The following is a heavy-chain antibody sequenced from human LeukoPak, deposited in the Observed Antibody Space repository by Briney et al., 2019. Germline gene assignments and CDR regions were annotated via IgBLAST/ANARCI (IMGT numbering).Heavy chain of an antibody. CDR3: AKWGDYDILTGYYVSDF. CDR1: GSIFRNDA. Sequence: GGSLRLSCAASGSIFRNDAMSWVRQAPGKGLEWVSAITGSGDTTYYADSVEGRFTISGDNSKNTLYVEMNTLRAEDTAVYYCAKWGDYDILTGYYVSDFWGQGTLVTVSS. J-gene: IGHJ4*02. D-gene: IGHD3-9*01. CDR2: ITGSGDTT. V-gene: IGHV3-23*01.